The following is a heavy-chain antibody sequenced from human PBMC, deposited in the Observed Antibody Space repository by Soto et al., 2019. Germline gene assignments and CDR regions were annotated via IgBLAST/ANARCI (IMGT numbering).Heavy chain of an antibody. J-gene: IGHJ2*01. CDR1: GFTFDDYA. V-gene: IGHV3-9*01. D-gene: IGHD5-18*01. CDR3: AKSPLDTAMVTSWYFDL. CDR2: ISWNSGSI. Sequence: EVQLVESGGGLVQPGRSLRLSCAASGFTFDDYAMHWVRQAPGKGLEWVSGISWNSGSIGYADSVKGRFTISRDNAKNSLYLQMNSLRAEDTALYYCAKSPLDTAMVTSWYFDLWGRGTLVTVSS.